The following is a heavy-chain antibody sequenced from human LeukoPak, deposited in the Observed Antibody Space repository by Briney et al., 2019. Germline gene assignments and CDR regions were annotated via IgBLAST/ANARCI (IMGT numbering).Heavy chain of an antibody. Sequence: PGGSLRLSCAASGFTFSSYGMHWVRQAPGKGLEWMAFIRYDGSNKYYADSVKGRFTISRDNSKNTLCLQMNSLRAEDTAVYYCAKDLGPIQGNAFDIWGQGTMVTVSS. CDR2: IRYDGSNK. CDR3: AKDLGPIQGNAFDI. V-gene: IGHV3-30*02. CDR1: GFTFSSYG. J-gene: IGHJ3*02. D-gene: IGHD3-16*01.